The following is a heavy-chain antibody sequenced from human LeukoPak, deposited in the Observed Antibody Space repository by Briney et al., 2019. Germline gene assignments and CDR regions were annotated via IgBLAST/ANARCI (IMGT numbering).Heavy chain of an antibody. V-gene: IGHV4-39*07. CDR2: IYYSGST. CDR1: GGSISSSSYY. D-gene: IGHD3-16*01. Sequence: SETLSLTCTVSGGSISSSSYYWGWIRQPPGKGLEWIGSIYYSGSTYYNPSLESRVTISVDTSKNQFSLKLSSVTAADTAVYYCARDTYGNVWGKGTTVTISS. J-gene: IGHJ6*04. CDR3: ARDTYGNV.